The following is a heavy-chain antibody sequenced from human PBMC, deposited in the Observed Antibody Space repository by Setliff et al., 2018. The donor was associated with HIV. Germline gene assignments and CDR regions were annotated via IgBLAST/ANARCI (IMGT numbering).Heavy chain of an antibody. CDR1: GGSISSYY. Sequence: TSETLSLTCTVSGGSISSYYWSWIRQPPGKGLEWIGYINTSGTTNYNPSLKSRVTISVDTSKNQFSLKLSSVTAADTAVYYCARRLRIVGVRKNAFDIWGQGTMVTVSS. CDR3: ARRLRIVGVRKNAFDI. J-gene: IGHJ3*02. V-gene: IGHV4-4*09. CDR2: INTSGTT. D-gene: IGHD1-26*01.